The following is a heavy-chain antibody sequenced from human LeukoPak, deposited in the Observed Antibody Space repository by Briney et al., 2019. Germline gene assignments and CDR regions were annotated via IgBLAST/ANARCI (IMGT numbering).Heavy chain of an antibody. V-gene: IGHV1-8*03. Sequence: ASVKVSCKASGYTFTSYDINWVRQATGQGLEWMGWMNPNSGNTGYAQKFQGRVTITRNTSISTAYMELSSLRSGDTAVYYCARGTYYDFWSGYWVFDYWGQGTLVTVS. D-gene: IGHD3-3*01. CDR3: ARGTYYDFWSGYWVFDY. J-gene: IGHJ4*02. CDR1: GYTFTSYD. CDR2: MNPNSGNT.